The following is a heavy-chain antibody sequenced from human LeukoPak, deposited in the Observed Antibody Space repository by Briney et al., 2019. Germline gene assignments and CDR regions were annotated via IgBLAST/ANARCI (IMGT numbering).Heavy chain of an antibody. J-gene: IGHJ4*02. CDR2: TYYSGST. V-gene: IGHV4-39*01. Sequence: PSETLSLTCAVSGRSISSSSYYWGWIRQPPGKGLEWIGSTYYSGSTYYNPSLKSRVTISVDTSKNQFSLRLSSVTAADTAVYFCARHYDFWSGYPYFDYWGLGTLVTVSS. CDR3: ARHYDFWSGYPYFDY. CDR1: GRSISSSSYY. D-gene: IGHD3-3*01.